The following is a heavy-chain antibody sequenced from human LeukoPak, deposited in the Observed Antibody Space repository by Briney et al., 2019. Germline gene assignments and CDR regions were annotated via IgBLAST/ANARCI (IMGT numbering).Heavy chain of an antibody. CDR3: ARGPFWSGYYTSGYYYYGMDV. D-gene: IGHD3-3*01. V-gene: IGHV3-33*01. CDR1: GFTFSSYG. Sequence: GGSLRLSCAASGFTFSSYGMHWVRQAPGKGLEWVAVIWYDGSNKYYADSVKGRFTISRDNSKNTLYLQMNSLRAEDTAVYYRARGPFWSGYYTSGYYYYGMDVWGQGTTVTVSS. CDR2: IWYDGSNK. J-gene: IGHJ6*02.